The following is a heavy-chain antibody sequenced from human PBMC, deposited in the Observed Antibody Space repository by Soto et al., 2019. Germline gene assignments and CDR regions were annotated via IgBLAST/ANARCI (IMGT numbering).Heavy chain of an antibody. V-gene: IGHV3-74*01. Sequence: GGSLRLSCAASGFTFSSYWMHWVRQAPGKGLVWVSRIKGDGSETNYANAVKGRFTISRDISENTVYLELDKLTVDDTAVYYCARAREPEYSSSIFFDYWGRGTLVTVSS. J-gene: IGHJ4*02. CDR3: ARAREPEYSSSIFFDY. CDR2: IKGDGSET. CDR1: GFTFSSYW. D-gene: IGHD6-6*01.